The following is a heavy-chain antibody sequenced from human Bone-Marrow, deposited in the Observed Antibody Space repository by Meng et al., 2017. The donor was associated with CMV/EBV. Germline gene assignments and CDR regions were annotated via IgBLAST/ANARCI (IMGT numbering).Heavy chain of an antibody. CDR3: AREYSSYYYYYYGMDV. CDR1: GFTFSSSW. J-gene: IGHJ6*02. V-gene: IGHV3-74*01. CDR2: INSDGSST. Sequence: GESLKISCAASGFTFSSSWMTWVRQAPGKGLVWVSRINSDGSSTSYADSVKGRFTISRDNAKNTLYLQMNSLRAEDTAVYFCAREYSSYYYYYYGMDVWGQGTTVTVSS. D-gene: IGHD6-6*01.